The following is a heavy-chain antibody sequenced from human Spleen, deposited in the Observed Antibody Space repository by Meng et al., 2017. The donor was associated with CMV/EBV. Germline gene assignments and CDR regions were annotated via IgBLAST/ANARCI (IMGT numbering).Heavy chain of an antibody. V-gene: IGHV3-66*02. CDR2: IYSGGST. CDR3: ARDRGIWSGIFDL. Sequence: GGSLRLSCAASGFTVSSNYMSWVRQAPGKGLEWVSVIYSGGSTYYADSVKGRFTISRDNSKNILFLHMTSLSPEDTALYYCARDRGIWSGIFDLWGQGNLVTVSS. D-gene: IGHD3-3*01. CDR1: GFTVSSNY. J-gene: IGHJ4*02.